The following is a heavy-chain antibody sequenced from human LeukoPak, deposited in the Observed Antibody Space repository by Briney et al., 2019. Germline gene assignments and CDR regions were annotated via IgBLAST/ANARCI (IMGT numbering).Heavy chain of an antibody. CDR2: IYPGDSDT. CDR1: GYSFTNYW. J-gene: IGHJ4*02. D-gene: IGHD1-26*01. Sequence: GESLKISCKGPGYSFTNYWIGWVRQMPGKGLEWMGIIYPGDSDTRYSPSFQGQVTISADKSISTAYLQWSSLKASDSAMYYCARRRYGSHFDYWGQGTLVTVSS. V-gene: IGHV5-51*01. CDR3: ARRRYGSHFDY.